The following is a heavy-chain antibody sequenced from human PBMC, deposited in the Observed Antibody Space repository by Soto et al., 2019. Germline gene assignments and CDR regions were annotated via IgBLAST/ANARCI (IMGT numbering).Heavy chain of an antibody. J-gene: IGHJ6*02. CDR2: IYYSGST. CDR3: ARGEATVVPSSYYYYGMDV. CDR1: GGSISSGGYY. D-gene: IGHD4-17*01. V-gene: IGHV4-31*03. Sequence: SETLSLTCTFSGGSISSGGYYWSWIRQHPGKGLEWIGYIYYSGSTYYNPSLKSRVTISVDTSKNQFSLKLSSVTAADTAVYYCARGEATVVPSSYYYYGMDVWGQGTTVTVPS.